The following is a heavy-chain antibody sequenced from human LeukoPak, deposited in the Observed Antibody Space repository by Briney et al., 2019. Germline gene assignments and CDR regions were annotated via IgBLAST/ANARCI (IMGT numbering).Heavy chain of an antibody. Sequence: SETLSLTCAVYGGSFSDYYWSWIRQPPGKGLEWIGEINHSGSTNYNPSLKSRVTISVDTSMNQFSLKLSSVTAADTAVYYCASGRQQGTWGQGTLVTVSS. V-gene: IGHV4-34*01. CDR3: ASGRQQGT. CDR2: INHSGST. CDR1: GGSFSDYY. J-gene: IGHJ5*02. D-gene: IGHD6-13*01.